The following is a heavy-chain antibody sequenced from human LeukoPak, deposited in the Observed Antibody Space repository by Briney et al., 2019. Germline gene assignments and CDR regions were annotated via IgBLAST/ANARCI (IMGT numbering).Heavy chain of an antibody. CDR2: IYYSGTT. Sequence: SETLSLTCFVSGGSISRYYWSWIPPPPGKGLEGIGYIYYSGTTTYNPSLKSRVTISVDAPKSQLSLKLTSVTASDTALYYCARHPGGVAHDYWGQGTLVTVSS. D-gene: IGHD5-12*01. CDR3: ARHPGGVAHDY. J-gene: IGHJ4*02. V-gene: IGHV4-59*08. CDR1: GGSISRYY.